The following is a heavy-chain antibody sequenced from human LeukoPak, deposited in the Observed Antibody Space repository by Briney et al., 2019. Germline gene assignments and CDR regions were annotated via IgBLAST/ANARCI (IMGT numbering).Heavy chain of an antibody. CDR1: GYTFTSYY. D-gene: IGHD4-23*01. V-gene: IGHV1-46*01. CDR3: ARPLTTVVTPHLMVTDY. J-gene: IGHJ4*02. Sequence: GASVKVSCKASGYTFTSYYMHWVRQAPGQGLEWMGIINPSGGSTSYAQKFQGRVTMTTDTSTSTAYMELRSLRSDDTAVYYCARPLTTVVTPHLMVTDYWGQGTLVTVSS. CDR2: INPSGGST.